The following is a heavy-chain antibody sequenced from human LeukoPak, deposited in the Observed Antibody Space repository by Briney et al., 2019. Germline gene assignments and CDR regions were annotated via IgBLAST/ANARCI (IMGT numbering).Heavy chain of an antibody. CDR1: GYTFTSYG. CDR2: ISAYNGNT. J-gene: IGHJ4*02. V-gene: IGHV1-18*01. D-gene: IGHD5-12*01. CDR3: ARRLCGYSGYGQDCASDY. Sequence: GSVKVSCKASGYTFTSYGISWVRQAPGQGLEWMGWISAYNGNTNYAQKLQGRVTMTTDTSTSTAYMELRSLRSDDTAVYYCARRLCGYSGYGQDCASDYWGQGTLVTVSS.